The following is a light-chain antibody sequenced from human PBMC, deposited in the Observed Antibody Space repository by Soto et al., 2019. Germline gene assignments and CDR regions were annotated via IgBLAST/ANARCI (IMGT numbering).Light chain of an antibody. CDR3: QQYNNWPPNYT. J-gene: IGKJ2*01. V-gene: IGKV3-15*01. CDR2: GAS. Sequence: EIVMTQSPATLSVFPGERATLSCRASQSVSSNLAWYQQKPGQAPRLLIYGASARATGIPDRFSGSGSGTEFTLTISSLQSEDFATYYCQQYNNWPPNYTFGQGTRLEIK. CDR1: QSVSSN.